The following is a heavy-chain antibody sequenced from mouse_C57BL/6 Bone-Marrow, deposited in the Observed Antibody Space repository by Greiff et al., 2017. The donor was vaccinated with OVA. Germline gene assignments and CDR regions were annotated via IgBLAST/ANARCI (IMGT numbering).Heavy chain of an antibody. V-gene: IGHV1-39*01. CDR3: AFYYGSSYRYFDV. CDR2: INPNYGTT. J-gene: IGHJ1*03. D-gene: IGHD1-1*01. Sequence: VQLQHSGPELVQPGASVKISCKASGYSFTDYNMNWVKQSNGKSLEWIGVINPNYGTTSYNQKFKGKATLTVDQSSSTAYMQLNSLTSEDSAVYYCAFYYGSSYRYFDVWGTGTTVTVSS. CDR1: GYSFTDYN.